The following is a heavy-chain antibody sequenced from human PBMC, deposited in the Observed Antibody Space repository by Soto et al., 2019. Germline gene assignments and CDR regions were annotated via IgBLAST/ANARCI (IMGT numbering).Heavy chain of an antibody. J-gene: IGHJ5*02. CDR2: INPNSGGT. D-gene: IGHD6-13*01. CDR1: GYTFTGYY. CDR3: ARDQGDGIAAAGIPNRWFDP. V-gene: IGHV1-2*04. Sequence: GASVKVSCKASGYTFTGYYMHWVRQAPGQGLEWMGWINPNSGGTNYAQKFQGWVTMTRDTSISTAYMELSRLRSDDTAVYYCARDQGDGIAAAGIPNRWFDPWGQGTLVTVSS.